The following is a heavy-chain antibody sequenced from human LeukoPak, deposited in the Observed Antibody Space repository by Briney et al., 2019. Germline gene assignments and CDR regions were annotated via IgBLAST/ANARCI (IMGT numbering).Heavy chain of an antibody. CDR2: IYISGSP. V-gene: IGHV4-4*07. CDR3: ARDSRPLGSAWNDPFYFDY. Sequence: PSETLSLTCTVSGGSISSYYWSWIRQPAGKGLEWIGRIYISGSPNYNPSLKSRVTMSLDVSKNHFSLKLNSVTAADTAVYYCARDSRPLGSAWNDPFYFDYWGQGILVTVSS. J-gene: IGHJ4*02. CDR1: GGSISSYY. D-gene: IGHD1-1*01.